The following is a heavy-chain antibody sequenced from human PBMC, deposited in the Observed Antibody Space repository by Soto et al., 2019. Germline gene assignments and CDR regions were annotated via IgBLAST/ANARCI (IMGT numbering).Heavy chain of an antibody. V-gene: IGHV3-30*18. J-gene: IGHJ4*02. D-gene: IGHD2-15*01. Sequence: QVQLVESGGGVVQPGRSLRLSCAASGFTFRSFGMHWVRQAPGKGLEWVAVISYDGSDKYYADSVKGRFTISADSSNNTLYLQMNSLRAEDTAVYYCAKSGDFSGPPFDNCGRGTLVTVSS. CDR2: ISYDGSDK. CDR3: AKSGDFSGPPFDN. CDR1: GFTFRSFG.